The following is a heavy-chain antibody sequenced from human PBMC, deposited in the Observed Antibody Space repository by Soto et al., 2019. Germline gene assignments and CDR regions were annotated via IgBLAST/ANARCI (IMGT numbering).Heavy chain of an antibody. Sequence: QVQLVQSGPEVKKPGGSVKVSCKASGYTFPTYGFSWVRQAPGQGLEWVGWIGADNSDTTYAQKFQGRVTMTMDTSTTTSYMELRSLTTDDTAVYFCAREWRGAEGFDPWGQGTLVTVSS. D-gene: IGHD3-3*01. CDR2: IGADNSDT. J-gene: IGHJ5*02. CDR1: GYTFPTYG. V-gene: IGHV1-18*04. CDR3: AREWRGAEGFDP.